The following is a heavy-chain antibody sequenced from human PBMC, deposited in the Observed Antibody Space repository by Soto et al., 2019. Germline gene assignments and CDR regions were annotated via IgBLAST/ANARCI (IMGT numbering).Heavy chain of an antibody. J-gene: IGHJ4*02. CDR2: ISSISSTI. D-gene: IGHD4-17*01. Sequence: GSLSLCCAASGLTLSDYEMNWVRQAPGKGLEWVSYISSISSTIYYADSVKGRFTISRDNAKDSLYLQMNSLRAEDTAVYYCARDLRTLYYFDYWGQGTLVTVSS. CDR3: ARDLRTLYYFDY. V-gene: IGHV3-48*03. CDR1: GLTLSDYE.